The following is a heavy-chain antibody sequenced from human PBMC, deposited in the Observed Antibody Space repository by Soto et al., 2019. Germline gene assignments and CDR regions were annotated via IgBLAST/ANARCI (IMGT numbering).Heavy chain of an antibody. CDR1: GYSFTSYW. D-gene: IGHD3-22*01. Sequence: GESLKISCKGSGYSFTSYWIGWVRQMPGKGLEWMGIIYPGDSDTRYSPSFQGQVTISADKSISTAYLQWSSLKASDTAMYYCARSYRRITMIVDRFDPWGQRTLVTAPQ. CDR3: ARSYRRITMIVDRFDP. V-gene: IGHV5-51*01. J-gene: IGHJ5*02. CDR2: IYPGDSDT.